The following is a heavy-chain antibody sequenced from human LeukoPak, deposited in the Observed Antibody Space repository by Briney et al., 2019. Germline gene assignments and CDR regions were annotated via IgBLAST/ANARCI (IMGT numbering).Heavy chain of an antibody. CDR2: FSGSGGST. V-gene: IGHV3-23*01. D-gene: IGHD3-16*01. J-gene: IGHJ4*02. CDR3: AKGLAYYFDY. Sequence: QAGGSLRLSCAASGFTFSSYAMSWVRQAPGKGLECISGFSGSGGSTYYADSVKGRFTISRDNSKNTLSLQMNSLRAEDTAVYYCAKGLAYYFDYWGQGTLVTVSS. CDR1: GFTFSSYA.